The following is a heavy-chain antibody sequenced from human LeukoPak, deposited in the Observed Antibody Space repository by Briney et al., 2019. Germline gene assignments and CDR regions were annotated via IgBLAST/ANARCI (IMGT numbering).Heavy chain of an antibody. V-gene: IGHV4-31*03. J-gene: IGHJ4*02. CDR1: GGSISSGGYY. Sequence: SETLSLTCTVSGGSISSGGYYWSWIRQHPGKGLEWIGYIYYSGSTYYNPSLKSRVTISVDTSKNQFSLKLSSVTAADTAVYYCARGCSGGSCYSQFDYWGQGTLVTVSS. CDR2: IYYSGST. D-gene: IGHD2-15*01. CDR3: ARGCSGGSCYSQFDY.